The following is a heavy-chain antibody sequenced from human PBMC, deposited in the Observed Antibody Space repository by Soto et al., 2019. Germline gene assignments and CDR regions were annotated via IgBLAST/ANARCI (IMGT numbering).Heavy chain of an antibody. V-gene: IGHV1-69*08. CDR2: IIPILGIA. Sequence: QVQLVQSGAEVKKPGSSVKVSCKASGGTFSSYTISWVRQAPGQGLEWMGRIIPILGIANYAQKFQGRVTGTADKSTSTADMELSSLRSEDTAVYYCARDKYCGGDCPFDYWGQGTLVTVSS. J-gene: IGHJ4*02. D-gene: IGHD2-21*02. CDR1: GGTFSSYT. CDR3: ARDKYCGGDCPFDY.